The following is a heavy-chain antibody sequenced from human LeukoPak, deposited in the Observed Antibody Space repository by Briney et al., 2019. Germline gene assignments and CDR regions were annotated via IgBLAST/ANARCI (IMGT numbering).Heavy chain of an antibody. D-gene: IGHD2-15*01. J-gene: IGHJ2*01. Sequence: RAGGSLRLSCAASGFSFSSSAMSWVRQAAGKGLEWVSGLSGSGTSTYYADSVKGRFTISRDNSKNMLYLQMNSLRAEDTAVYYCAKDGEGLPHVRGYFALWGRGTLVTVSS. CDR2: LSGSGTST. CDR1: GFSFSSSA. CDR3: AKDGEGLPHVRGYFAL. V-gene: IGHV3-23*01.